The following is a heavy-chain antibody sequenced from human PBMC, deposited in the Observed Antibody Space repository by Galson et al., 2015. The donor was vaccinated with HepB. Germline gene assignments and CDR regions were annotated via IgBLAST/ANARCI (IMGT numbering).Heavy chain of an antibody. CDR3: ARDVSPYGYDPDAFDI. J-gene: IGHJ3*02. D-gene: IGHD5-18*01. Sequence: SLRLSCAASGFTFSSYSMNWVRQAPGKGLEWVSYISSSSSTIYYADSVKGRFTISRDNAKNSLYLQMNSLRDEDTAVYYCARDVSPYGYDPDAFDIWGQGTMVTVSS. V-gene: IGHV3-48*02. CDR1: GFTFSSYS. CDR2: ISSSSSTI.